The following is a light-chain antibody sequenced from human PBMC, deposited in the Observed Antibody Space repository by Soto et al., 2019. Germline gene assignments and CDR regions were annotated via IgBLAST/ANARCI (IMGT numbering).Light chain of an antibody. J-gene: IGKJ1*01. CDR1: QSVSNNY. CDR3: QQYGSSGT. V-gene: IGKV3-20*01. CDR2: GAS. Sequence: IVLTQSPGTPSLSPGERGTLSCRASQSVSNNYLAWYQQKPGQAPRLLIYGASNRATGIPDRFSGSGSGTDFTLTISRLEPEDFAVYYCQQYGSSGTFGQGTKVDIK.